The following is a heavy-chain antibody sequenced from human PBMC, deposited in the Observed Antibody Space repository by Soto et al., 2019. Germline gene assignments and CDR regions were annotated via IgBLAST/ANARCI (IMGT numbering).Heavy chain of an antibody. J-gene: IGHJ4*02. CDR1: GYTFSNHA. V-gene: IGHV1-3*01. CDR3: ARAPSVAGTLEFDY. D-gene: IGHD6-19*01. CDR2: INVGNGNT. Sequence: GASVKVSCKASGYTFSNHAIQWVRQAPGQRLEWLGWINVGNGNTKYSQKFQGRVTITRVTSASTAYMELSSLRSEDTAVYYCARAPSVAGTLEFDYWGQGTLVTVSS.